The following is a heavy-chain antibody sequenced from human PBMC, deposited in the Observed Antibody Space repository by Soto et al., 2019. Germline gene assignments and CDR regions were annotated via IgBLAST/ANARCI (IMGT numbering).Heavy chain of an antibody. J-gene: IGHJ6*03. D-gene: IGHD2-21*01. V-gene: IGHV4-34*01. Sequence: QVQLQQWGAGLLKPSETLSLTCVVSGGSLSDYFWSWIRQPPGMALEWIGEINHLGSINYNPSLKSRVTMSADTSKNQFSLTLNSVTAADTATYYCARGGISHWAYFYYMDGWDRGTTVTVSS. CDR3: ARGGISHWAYFYYMDG. CDR2: INHLGSI. CDR1: GGSLSDYF.